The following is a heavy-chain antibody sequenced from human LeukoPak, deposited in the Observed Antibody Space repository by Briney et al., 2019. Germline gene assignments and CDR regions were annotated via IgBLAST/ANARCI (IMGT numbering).Heavy chain of an antibody. V-gene: IGHV4-39*01. CDR2: IYYSGST. D-gene: IGHD6-19*01. Sequence: SETLSLTCTVSGGSISSSSYYWGWIRQPPGKGLEWIGSIYYSGSTYYNPSLKSRVTISVDTSKNQFSLKLSSVTAADTAVYYCATRGAVAVYPFDYWGQGTLVTVSS. J-gene: IGHJ4*02. CDR3: ATRGAVAVYPFDY. CDR1: GGSISSSSYY.